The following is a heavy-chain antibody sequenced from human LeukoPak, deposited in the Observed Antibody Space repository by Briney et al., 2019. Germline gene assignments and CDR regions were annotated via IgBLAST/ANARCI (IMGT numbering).Heavy chain of an antibody. D-gene: IGHD2-2*01. V-gene: IGHV3-30*18. Sequence: PGGSLRLSCAASGFTFSDYAMHWVRQAPGRGLEWVAVISSDGADKYHAESGKGRFTISRDNSKNTVYLQMNSLGAEDTAVYYCAKSGCSGTRCYVNLWGQGTLVTVSS. CDR3: AKSGCSGTRCYVNL. CDR2: ISSDGADK. J-gene: IGHJ4*02. CDR1: GFTFSDYA.